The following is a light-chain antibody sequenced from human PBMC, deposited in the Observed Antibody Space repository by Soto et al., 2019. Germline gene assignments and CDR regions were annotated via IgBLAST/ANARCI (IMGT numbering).Light chain of an antibody. J-gene: IGKJ5*01. CDR3: QQYNNWPFT. CDR2: GAS. Sequence: IVLTQSPGTLSLSPGERATLSCRASQSVSSSYLAWYQQKPGQAPRLLIYGASTRATGIPARFSGSGSGTEFTLTISSLQSEDFAVYYCQQYNNWPFTFGQGTRLEI. V-gene: IGKV3-15*01. CDR1: QSVSSSY.